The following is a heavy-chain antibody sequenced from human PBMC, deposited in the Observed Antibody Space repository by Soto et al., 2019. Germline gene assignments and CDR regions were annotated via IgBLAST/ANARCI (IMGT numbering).Heavy chain of an antibody. CDR3: ARARPDSAGSSLGRRLDV. D-gene: IGHD3-10*01. CDR1: GDSVTFGHHY. CDR2: IFFTGAT. V-gene: IGHV4-61*01. J-gene: IGHJ6*02. Sequence: QVQLQESGPGLVKPSGTLSLICIVSGDSVTFGHHYWSWIRQPPGKGLEWIGHIFFTGATNYSPSLKSRVPMSADSSKGQFSLNLTSVSAADSAIYYCARARPDSAGSSLGRRLDVWGQGTTVTVSS.